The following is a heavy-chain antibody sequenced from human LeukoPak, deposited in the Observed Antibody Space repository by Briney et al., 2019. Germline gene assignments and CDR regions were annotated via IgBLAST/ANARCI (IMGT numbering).Heavy chain of an antibody. CDR3: ARERGYSGYDSGYYFDY. D-gene: IGHD5-12*01. CDR2: IYPGDSDT. CDR1: GYTFSDYW. J-gene: IGHJ4*02. Sequence: GESLKISCKASGYTFSDYWIGWVRQMPGQGLEWMGIIYPGDSDTRYSPSFQGQVTISADKSISTAYLQWSSLKASDTAMYYCARERGYSGYDSGYYFDYWGQGTLVTVSS. V-gene: IGHV5-51*01.